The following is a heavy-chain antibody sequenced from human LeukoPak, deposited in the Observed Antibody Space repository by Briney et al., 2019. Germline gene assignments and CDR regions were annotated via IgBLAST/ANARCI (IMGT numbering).Heavy chain of an antibody. D-gene: IGHD1-26*01. J-gene: IGHJ1*01. CDR1: GFTFDDYA. CDR2: ISWNSGSM. V-gene: IGHV3-9*01. Sequence: GRSLRLSCAASGFTFDDYAMHWVRQAPGKGLEWVSGISWNSGSMDYADSVKGRFTISRDNSKNTLYLQMNSLRAEDTAVCYCAKSIVGATMEYFQHWGQGTLVTVSS. CDR3: AKSIVGATMEYFQH.